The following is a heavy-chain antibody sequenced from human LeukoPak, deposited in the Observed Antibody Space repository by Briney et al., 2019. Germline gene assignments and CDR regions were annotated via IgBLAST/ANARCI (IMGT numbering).Heavy chain of an antibody. CDR1: GGTFSSYA. D-gene: IGHD3-22*01. Sequence: ASVKVSCKASGGTFSSYAISWVRQAPGQGLEWMGGIIPIFGTANYAQKFQGRVTITTDESTSTAYMELSSLRSEDTAVYYCARDDYYDSSSYYDYWGQGTLVTVSS. CDR3: ARDDYYDSSSYYDY. J-gene: IGHJ4*02. CDR2: IIPIFGTA. V-gene: IGHV1-69*05.